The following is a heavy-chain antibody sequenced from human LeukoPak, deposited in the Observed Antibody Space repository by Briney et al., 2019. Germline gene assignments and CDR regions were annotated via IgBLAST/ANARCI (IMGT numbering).Heavy chain of an antibody. D-gene: IGHD3-3*01. CDR1: GFTFTMFG. CDR3: ARTYDFGRGPPGDAFDN. V-gene: IGHV3-48*01. J-gene: IGHJ3*02. CDR2: IDARSGIV. Sequence: PGGSLRLSCAASGFTFTMFGMNWVRQAPWKGLEWVSYIDARSGIVYYADSVQGRFTISRDDAKDSVFLQMNSLRVDDTAVYYCARTYDFGRGPPGDAFDNWGQGTLVTVPS.